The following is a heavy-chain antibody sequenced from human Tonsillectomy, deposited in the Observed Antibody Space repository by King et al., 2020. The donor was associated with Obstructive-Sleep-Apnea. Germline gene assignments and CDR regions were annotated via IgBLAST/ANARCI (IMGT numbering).Heavy chain of an antibody. J-gene: IGHJ5*02. Sequence: VRLVESGGGLVQPGGSLRLSCAASGFTFSSYWMHWVRQAPGKGLVWVSRINSDGSSTSYADSVKGRFTISRDNAKNTLYLQMNSLRAEDTAVYYCARGRGGSNWFDPWGQGTLVTVSS. V-gene: IGHV3-74*01. CDR1: GFTFSSYW. D-gene: IGHD3-10*01. CDR2: INSDGSST. CDR3: ARGRGGSNWFDP.